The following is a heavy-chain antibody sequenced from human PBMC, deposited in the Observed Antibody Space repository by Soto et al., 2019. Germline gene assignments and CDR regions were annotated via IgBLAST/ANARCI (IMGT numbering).Heavy chain of an antibody. CDR2: INPNSGGT. V-gene: IGHV1-2*04. Sequence: GASVTVSCKASGYTFTVYYMRWVRQAPGQGLEWMGWINPNSGGTNYAQKFQGWVTMTRDTSISTAYMELSRLRSDDTAVYYCARAGTPGYYYDSSGYYGYWGQGTLVTVSS. D-gene: IGHD3-22*01. J-gene: IGHJ4*02. CDR3: ARAGTPGYYYDSSGYYGY. CDR1: GYTFTVYY.